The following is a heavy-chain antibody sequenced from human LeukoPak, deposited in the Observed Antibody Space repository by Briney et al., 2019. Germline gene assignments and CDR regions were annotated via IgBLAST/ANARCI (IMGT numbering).Heavy chain of an antibody. J-gene: IGHJ4*02. V-gene: IGHV1-8*01. Sequence: ATVKVSCKASGYTFTSYDINWVRQATGQGLEWMGSMNPKNGHTVYAQKFQGRVTMTRDTSISTAYSELSSLRSEDTAVYYCARNLMYCSSTTCYLDYWGQGTLVTVSS. CDR1: GYTFTSYD. D-gene: IGHD2-2*01. CDR2: MNPKNGHT. CDR3: ARNLMYCSSTTCYLDY.